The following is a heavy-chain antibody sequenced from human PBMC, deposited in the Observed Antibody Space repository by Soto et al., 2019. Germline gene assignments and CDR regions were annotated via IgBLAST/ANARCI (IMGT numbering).Heavy chain of an antibody. V-gene: IGHV4-38-2*01. J-gene: IGHJ6*04. CDR3: ATLPRLDGMDV. Sequence: PSGTLSLTCAVSGYSISSGHSWGWIRQPPGKGLEWIGSIFHTGSTYYNPSLKSRVTLSVDTSKNQFSLKLSSVTAADTAVYFCATLPRLDGMDVRGKGPTVTVSS. CDR2: IFHTGST. CDR1: GYSISSGHS. D-gene: IGHD6-25*01.